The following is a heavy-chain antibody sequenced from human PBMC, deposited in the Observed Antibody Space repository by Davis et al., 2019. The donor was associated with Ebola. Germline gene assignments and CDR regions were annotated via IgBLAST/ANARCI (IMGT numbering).Heavy chain of an antibody. Sequence: MPSETLSLTCAVYRWSLSGYYWSWIRQPPWKWLEWHGEINHSGSTNYNPSLKSRVTISVDTSKNQFSLKLSSVTAADTAVYYCARAEWSDYYDSSGYFRHWGQGTLVTDSS. J-gene: IGHJ1*01. CDR2: INHSGST. V-gene: IGHV4-34*01. CDR3: ARAEWSDYYDSSGYFRH. CDR1: RWSLSGYY. D-gene: IGHD3-22*01.